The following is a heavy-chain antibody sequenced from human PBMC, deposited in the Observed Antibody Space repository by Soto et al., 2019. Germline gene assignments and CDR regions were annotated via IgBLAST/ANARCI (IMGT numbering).Heavy chain of an antibody. Sequence: QVQLVESGGGVVQPGRSLRLSCAASGFTFSSYGMHWVRQAPGKGLEWVAVISYDGSNKYYADSVKGRFTISRDNSKNTLYLQMNSLRAEDTAVYYCAKVNYDSSGWPYYYGMDVW. J-gene: IGHJ6*01. CDR2: ISYDGSNK. V-gene: IGHV3-30*18. CDR3: AKVNYDSSGWPYYYGMDV. D-gene: IGHD3-22*01. CDR1: GFTFSSYG.